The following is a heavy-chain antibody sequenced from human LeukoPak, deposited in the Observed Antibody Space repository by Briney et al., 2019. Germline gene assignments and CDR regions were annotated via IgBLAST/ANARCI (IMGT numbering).Heavy chain of an antibody. J-gene: IGHJ4*02. CDR1: GGSISSGGYY. V-gene: IGHV4-31*03. D-gene: IGHD2-21*02. CDR3: ARIVVVTATSVYFDY. CDR2: IYYSGSN. Sequence: SQTLSLTCTVSGGSISSGGYYWSWIRQHPGKGLEWIKYIYYSGSNYYNPYLKSRVTISVDTSKNEFSLKLSSVTAADTAVYYCARIVVVTATSVYFDYWGQGNLVTVSS.